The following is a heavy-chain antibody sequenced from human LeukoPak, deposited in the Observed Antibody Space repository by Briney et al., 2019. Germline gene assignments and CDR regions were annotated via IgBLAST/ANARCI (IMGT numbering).Heavy chain of an antibody. D-gene: IGHD4-23*01. J-gene: IGHJ4*02. V-gene: IGHV3-7*05. CDR3: AREGQGYGGKDY. CDR2: IKQGGSEK. Sequence: PGGSLRLSCVASGFTFSSHRMTWVRQAPGKGLEWVANIKQGGSEKHYVDSVKGRFTISRDDAKNSLYLQMSSLRAEDTAVYYCAREGQGYGGKDYWGQGTRVTVSS. CDR1: GFTFSSHR.